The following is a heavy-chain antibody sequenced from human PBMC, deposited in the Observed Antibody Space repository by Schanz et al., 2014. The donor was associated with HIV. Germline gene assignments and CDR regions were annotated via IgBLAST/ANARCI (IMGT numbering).Heavy chain of an antibody. CDR2: ISSSGGST. Sequence: VQLVESGGGVVQPGKSLRLSCAASGFTFSSYNMNWVRQAPGKGLEWVSTISSSGGSTYSADSVKGRFTISRDNSKNTLFLQMNSLRAEDTAVYYCARVEGPPTFYYYYYGSDVWGQGTAVTVSS. J-gene: IGHJ6*02. CDR3: ARVEGPPTFYYYYYGSDV. D-gene: IGHD4-4*01. V-gene: IGHV3-21*02. CDR1: GFTFSSYN.